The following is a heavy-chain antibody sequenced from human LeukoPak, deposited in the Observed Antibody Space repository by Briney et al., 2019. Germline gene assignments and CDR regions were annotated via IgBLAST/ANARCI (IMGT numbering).Heavy chain of an antibody. CDR2: IKYGGST. Sequence: SEPLSLTCTVSGVSISSSSYYWNWIRQPPGKGLGWIGNIKYGGSTYYNPSLKSRVTISVDTSKNQFSLKLSSVTAADTAVFYCARRIGGSAEIDYWGQGTLVTVSS. CDR3: ARRIGGSAEIDY. V-gene: IGHV4-39*01. D-gene: IGHD1-26*01. J-gene: IGHJ4*02. CDR1: GVSISSSSYY.